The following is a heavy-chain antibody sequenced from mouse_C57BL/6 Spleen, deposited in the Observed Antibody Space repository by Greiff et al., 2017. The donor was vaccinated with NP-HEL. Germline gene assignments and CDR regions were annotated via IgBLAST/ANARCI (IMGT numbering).Heavy chain of an antibody. V-gene: IGHV3-6*01. J-gene: IGHJ2*01. Sequence: EVKLVESGPGLVKPSQSLSLTCSVTGYSITSGYYWNWIRQFPGNKLEWMGYISYDGSNNYNPSLKNRISITRDTSKNQFFLKLNSVTTEDTATYYCARGTNYYGSSYYFDYWGQGTTLTVSS. CDR1: GYSITSGYY. CDR3: ARGTNYYGSSYYFDY. D-gene: IGHD1-1*01. CDR2: ISYDGSN.